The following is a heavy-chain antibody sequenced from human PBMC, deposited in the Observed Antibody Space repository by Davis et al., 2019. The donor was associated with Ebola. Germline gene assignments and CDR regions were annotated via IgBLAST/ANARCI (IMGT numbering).Heavy chain of an antibody. D-gene: IGHD3-22*01. CDR1: GGPISSSSHY. J-gene: IGHJ4*02. CDR3: ASSLYHSSPFDY. CDR2: IYHSGST. V-gene: IGHV4-39*07. Sequence: PSETLSPTCSVPGGPISSSSHYWGWIRQPPGKGLEWTGNIYHSGSTYYNPSLKSRVTISVDTSKNQFSRNLSSVTAADTAVYYCASSLYHSSPFDYWGQGTRVTVSS.